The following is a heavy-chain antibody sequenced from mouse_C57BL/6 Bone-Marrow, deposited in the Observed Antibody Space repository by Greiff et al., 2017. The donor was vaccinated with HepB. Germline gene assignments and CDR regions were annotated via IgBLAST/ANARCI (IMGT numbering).Heavy chain of an antibody. J-gene: IGHJ4*01. CDR2: INPSSGYT. CDR1: GYTFTSYT. V-gene: IGHV1-4*01. Sequence: VQLKESGAELARPGASVKMSCKASGYTFTSYTMHWVKQRPGQGLEWIGYINPSSGYTKYNQKFKDKATLTADKSSSTAYMQLSSLTSEDSAVYYCAGDYYYAMDYWGQGTSVTVSS. CDR3: AGDYYYAMDY.